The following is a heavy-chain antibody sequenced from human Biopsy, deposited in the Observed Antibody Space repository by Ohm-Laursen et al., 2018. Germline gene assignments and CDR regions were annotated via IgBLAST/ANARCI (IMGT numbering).Heavy chain of an antibody. Sequence: SVKVSCKGSGFTFNRSAMQWVRQARGQRLEWIGWIVVGGGNTNYAQKFQERVTITRDMSTSTAYMELSSLRSEDTAVYYCASRPNCGGDCSSGFDYWGQGTLVTVSS. D-gene: IGHD2-21*02. J-gene: IGHJ4*02. CDR3: ASRPNCGGDCSSGFDY. CDR1: GFTFNRSA. V-gene: IGHV1-58*02. CDR2: IVVGGGNT.